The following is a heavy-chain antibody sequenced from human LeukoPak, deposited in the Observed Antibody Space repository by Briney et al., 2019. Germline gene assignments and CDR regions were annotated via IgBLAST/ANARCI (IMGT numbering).Heavy chain of an antibody. Sequence: SETLSLTCTVSGGSISSSSYYWGWIRQPPGKGLEWIGSIYYSGSTYYNPSLKSRVTISVDTSKNQFPLKLSSVTAADTAVYYCARAMDTAMELDYWGQGTLVTVSS. CDR3: ARAMDTAMELDY. CDR1: GGSISSSSYY. D-gene: IGHD5-18*01. V-gene: IGHV4-39*01. CDR2: IYYSGST. J-gene: IGHJ4*02.